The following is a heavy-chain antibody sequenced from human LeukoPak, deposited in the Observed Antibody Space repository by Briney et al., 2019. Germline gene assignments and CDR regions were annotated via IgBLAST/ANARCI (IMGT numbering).Heavy chain of an antibody. Sequence: GASLKVSCKASGYTFTNYYMHWVRQAPGQGLEWMGIINPSGGSTSYAQNFQGRLTLTRDTSASTVSMELSRLRSDDTAVYYCARDQGGYYSSSWVFDYWGQGTLVTVSS. CDR1: GYTFTNYY. J-gene: IGHJ4*02. CDR3: ARDQGGYYSSSWVFDY. CDR2: INPSGGST. D-gene: IGHD6-13*01. V-gene: IGHV1-46*01.